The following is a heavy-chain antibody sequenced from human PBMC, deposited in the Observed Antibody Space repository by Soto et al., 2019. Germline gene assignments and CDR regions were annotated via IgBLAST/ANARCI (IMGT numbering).Heavy chain of an antibody. CDR3: AKGTTVTSLFDY. CDR1: GFTFSSYA. J-gene: IGHJ4*02. CDR2: ISGSGGST. D-gene: IGHD4-17*01. V-gene: IGHV3-23*01. Sequence: EVQLLESGGGLVQPGGSLRLSCAASGFTFSSYAMSWVRQAPGKGLEWVSAISGSGGSTYYADSVKGRFTISRDNSKNTLYMQMNSLRAEDTAVYYCAKGTTVTSLFDYWGQGTLVTVSS.